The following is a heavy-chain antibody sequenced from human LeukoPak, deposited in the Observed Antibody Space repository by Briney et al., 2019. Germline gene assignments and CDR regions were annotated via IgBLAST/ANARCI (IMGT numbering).Heavy chain of an antibody. Sequence: GGSLRLSCTASGFTFSTSWMAWVRQTPGRGLEWVANINIDGTVKNHVDSVKGRFTISRDNAKNSLFLQMNSLRGEDSAVYYCARDRGYSTFDYWGQGTQVTASS. J-gene: IGHJ4*01. D-gene: IGHD3-10*01. CDR3: ARDRGYSTFDY. V-gene: IGHV3-7*01. CDR2: INIDGTVK. CDR1: GFTFSTSW.